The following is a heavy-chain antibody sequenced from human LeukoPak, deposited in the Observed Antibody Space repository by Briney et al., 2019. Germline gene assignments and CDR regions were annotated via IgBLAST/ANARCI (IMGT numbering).Heavy chain of an antibody. CDR1: GYTFTSYA. D-gene: IGHD5-12*01. J-gene: IGHJ4*02. V-gene: IGHV5-51*01. Sequence: ASVKVSCKASGYTFTSYAMNWVRQAPGQGLEWMGIIYPGDSDTRYSPSFQGQVTISADKSISTAYLQWSSLKASDTAMYYCASGYPYYFDYWGQGTLVTVSS. CDR2: IYPGDSDT. CDR3: ASGYPYYFDY.